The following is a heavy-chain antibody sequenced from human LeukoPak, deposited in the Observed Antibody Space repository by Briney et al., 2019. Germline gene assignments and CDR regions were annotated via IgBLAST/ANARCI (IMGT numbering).Heavy chain of an antibody. CDR3: ARQHITMIVAGGAFDI. V-gene: IGHV4-59*12. CDR1: GGSISSYY. J-gene: IGHJ3*02. CDR2: IYYSGST. D-gene: IGHD3-22*01. Sequence: SETLSLTCTVSGGSISSYYWSWIRQPPGKGLEWIGYIYYSGSTNYNPSLKSRVTISVDTSKNQFSLKLSSVTAADTAVYYCARQHITMIVAGGAFDIRGQGTMVTVSS.